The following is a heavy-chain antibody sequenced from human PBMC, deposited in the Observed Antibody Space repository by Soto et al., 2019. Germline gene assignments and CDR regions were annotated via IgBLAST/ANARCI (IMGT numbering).Heavy chain of an antibody. Sequence: QVQLQVSAPGLVKPSETLSLTCTVSGDSISAYSWSWVRQPPGKGLEWIGNIHYNENTKYNPSLKSRVTMSVDTSKNQVALRLISVTAADTAKYFCAREGNLGRWLQPLDFWGQGTLGTVSS. D-gene: IGHD5-12*01. CDR3: AREGNLGRWLQPLDF. J-gene: IGHJ4*02. CDR2: IHYNENT. CDR1: GDSISAYS. V-gene: IGHV4-59*01.